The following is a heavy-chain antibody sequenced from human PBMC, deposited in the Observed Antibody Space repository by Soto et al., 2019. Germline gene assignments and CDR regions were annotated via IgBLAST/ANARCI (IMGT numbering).Heavy chain of an antibody. CDR2: ISYDGSNK. D-gene: IGHD3-3*01. J-gene: IGHJ4*02. Sequence: QVQLVESGGGVVQPGRSLRLSCAASGFTFSSYAMHWIRQAPGKGLELVAVISYDGSNKYYADSVKARFTISRDNSKNTLYLQMNSLRAEDTAVYYCATLTIFGVVINLSYYFDYWGQGTLVTVSS. CDR3: ATLTIFGVVINLSYYFDY. V-gene: IGHV3-30-3*01. CDR1: GFTFSSYA.